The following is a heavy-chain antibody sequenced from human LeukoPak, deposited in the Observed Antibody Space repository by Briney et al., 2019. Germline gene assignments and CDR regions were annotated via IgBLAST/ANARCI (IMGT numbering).Heavy chain of an antibody. J-gene: IGHJ1*01. Sequence: GGSLRLSCAASGFTFSNYALTWVRQAPGRGLEWVSSISGAGTYYADSVKGRFSISRDNYKNTLYLQMSSLRAEDTAVYYCARDPNGNYVGAFDFQRWGQGTLVTVSS. V-gene: IGHV3-23*01. CDR3: ARDPNGNYVGAFDFQR. D-gene: IGHD4-17*01. CDR2: ISGAGT. CDR1: GFTFSNYA.